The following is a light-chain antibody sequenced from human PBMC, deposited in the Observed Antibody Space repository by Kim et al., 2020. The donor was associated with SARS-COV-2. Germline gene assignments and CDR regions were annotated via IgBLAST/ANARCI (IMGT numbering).Light chain of an antibody. CDR1: RSVFTD. Sequence: PGETDAPSCRASRSVFTDLAWYEQKPGQATLLVIYVALNRAAGMPARFSGRGAGTEFTLTISRLEPEEFAVYYCQQRSNWPPHFTFGPGTKGDIK. CDR2: VAL. J-gene: IGKJ3*01. CDR3: QQRSNWPPHFT. V-gene: IGKV3-11*01.